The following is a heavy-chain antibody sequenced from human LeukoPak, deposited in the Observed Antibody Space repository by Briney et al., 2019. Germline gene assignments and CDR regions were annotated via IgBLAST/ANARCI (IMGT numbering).Heavy chain of an antibody. CDR1: GYTLTELS. J-gene: IGHJ4*02. D-gene: IGHD5-18*01. CDR3: ATDTRGGYMFSDVDTARVTGY. V-gene: IGHV1-24*01. Sequence: ASVKVSCKVSGYTLTELSMHWVRQAPGKGLEWMGGFDPEDGETIYAQKFQGRVTMTEDTSTDTAYMELSSLRSEDTAVYYCATDTRGGYMFSDVDTARVTGYWGQGTLVTVSS. CDR2: FDPEDGET.